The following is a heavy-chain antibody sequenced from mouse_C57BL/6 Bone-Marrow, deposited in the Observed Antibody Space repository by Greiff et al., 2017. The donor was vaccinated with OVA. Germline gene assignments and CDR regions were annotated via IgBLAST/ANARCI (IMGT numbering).Heavy chain of an antibody. CDR2: INSGGDYI. Sequence: LVESGEGLVKPGGSLKLSCAASGFTFSSYAMSWVRQTPEKRLEWVAYINSGGDYIYYADTVKGRFTISRDNARNTLYLQMSSLKSEDTAMYYCTRGTVYFDYWGQGTTLTVSS. CDR3: TRGTVYFDY. V-gene: IGHV5-9-1*02. CDR1: GFTFSSYA. D-gene: IGHD4-1*01. J-gene: IGHJ2*01.